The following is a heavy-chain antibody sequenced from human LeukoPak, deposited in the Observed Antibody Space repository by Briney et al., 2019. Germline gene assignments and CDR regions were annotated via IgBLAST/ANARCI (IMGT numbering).Heavy chain of an antibody. CDR2: IKRDVSKE. D-gene: IGHD7-27*01. Sequence: PGGSLRLSCAASGFTFSRYWMSWVRQAPGKGLEWVANIKRDVSKEYLVDSVKGRFTISRDNAKNSLYLQMNSLREEDTAVYYCAREATGDNAFDIWGQGTMVTVSS. J-gene: IGHJ3*02. CDR3: AREATGDNAFDI. CDR1: GFTFSRYW. V-gene: IGHV3-7*01.